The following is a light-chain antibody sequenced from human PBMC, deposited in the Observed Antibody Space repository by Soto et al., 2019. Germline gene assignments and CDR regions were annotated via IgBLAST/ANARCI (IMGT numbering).Light chain of an antibody. V-gene: IGKV3-15*01. CDR2: DAS. CDR1: QSVRSD. J-gene: IGKJ4*01. CDR3: QQYNNWPLT. Sequence: EIVLTQSPVTLSVSPGDRATLSCRASQSVRSDLAWLQQKPGQAPRLLIYDASTRATGIPARFSGSVSGTEFTLTISSLQSEDFAIYYCQQYNNWPLTFGGGTKVEIK.